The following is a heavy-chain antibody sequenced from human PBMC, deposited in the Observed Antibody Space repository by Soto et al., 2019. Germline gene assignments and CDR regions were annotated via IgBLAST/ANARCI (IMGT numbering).Heavy chain of an antibody. J-gene: IGHJ4*02. D-gene: IGHD6-13*01. V-gene: IGHV3-53*01. CDR2: IYSGGST. CDR1: GFTVSNNY. Sequence: EVQLVESGGGLIQPGGSLRLSCAASGFTVSNNYMRWVRQAPGKGLEWVSLIYSGGSTHYADSVKGRFTISRDNSKNTLYLQMNSLRVEDTAVYYCARDPPGIAAFGGGGWGQGTLVTVSS. CDR3: ARDPPGIAAFGGGG.